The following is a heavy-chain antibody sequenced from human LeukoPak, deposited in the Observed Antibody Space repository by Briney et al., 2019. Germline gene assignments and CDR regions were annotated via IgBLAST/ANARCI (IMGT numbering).Heavy chain of an antibody. Sequence: GRSLRLSCAASGFTFSTYGLHWVRQAPGKGLEWVALIWYDGSNKYYADSVKARFTISRDKSKNTLNLQMNSQRAEDTAVYYCAREKQKYSSGWYCLDYWGQGTLVTVSS. CDR2: IWYDGSNK. CDR1: GFTFSTYG. D-gene: IGHD6-19*01. V-gene: IGHV3-33*01. J-gene: IGHJ4*02. CDR3: AREKQKYSSGWYCLDY.